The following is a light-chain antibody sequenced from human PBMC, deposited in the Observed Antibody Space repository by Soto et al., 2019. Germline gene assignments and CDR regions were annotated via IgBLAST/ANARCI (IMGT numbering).Light chain of an antibody. CDR3: MQALQTPVH. J-gene: IGKJ2*01. Sequence: DIVMTQSPLSLSVTPGEPASISCRASQSLLHSNGYTYLDWYLQKPGQSPQLLIYVASSRASGVPDRFSASASGTDFTLTNIRVEAEDVGVYYCMQALQTPVHFGQGTKLEI. CDR2: VAS. V-gene: IGKV2-28*01. CDR1: QSLLHSNGYTY.